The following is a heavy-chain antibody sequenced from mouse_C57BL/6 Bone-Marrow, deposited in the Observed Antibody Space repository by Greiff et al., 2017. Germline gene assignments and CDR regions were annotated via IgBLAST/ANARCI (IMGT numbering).Heavy chain of an antibody. CDR1: GYTFTSYW. Sequence: QVQLQQPGAELVKPGASVKLSCKASGYTFTSYWMHWVTQRPGRGLEWIGRIDPNSGGTKYTEKFKSKATLTVDKPSSTAYLQLSSLTSEDSAVFYCARRGGGSIRGYYAMDYWGQGTSVTVSS. CDR3: ARRGGGSIRGYYAMDY. V-gene: IGHV1-72*01. J-gene: IGHJ4*01. CDR2: IDPNSGGT. D-gene: IGHD1-1*01.